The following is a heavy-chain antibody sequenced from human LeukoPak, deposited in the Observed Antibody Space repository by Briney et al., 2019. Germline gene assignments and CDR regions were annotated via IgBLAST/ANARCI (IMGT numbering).Heavy chain of an antibody. CDR2: IYHAGST. D-gene: IGHD3-3*01. CDR1: SGSISSRNW. V-gene: IGHV4-4*02. J-gene: IGHJ4*02. CDR3: ARREEETGPTTSWIGNICFHLDS. Sequence: SGTLSLTCAVSSGSISSRNWWTWVRQFPGKGLEWIGEIYHAGSTNYNPSLEKRVIISVDKSKNQFSLKLTSVTAADTAVYYFARREEETGPTTSWIGNICFHLDSWGQGPLFTVSS.